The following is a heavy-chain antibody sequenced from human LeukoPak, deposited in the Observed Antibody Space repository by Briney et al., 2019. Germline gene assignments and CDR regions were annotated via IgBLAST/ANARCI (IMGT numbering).Heavy chain of an antibody. J-gene: IGHJ6*03. CDR1: GGSISSYY. Sequence: PSETLSLTCTVSGGSISSYYWNWIRQPPGKGLEWIGYIYYSGSTNYNPSLKSRVTISGDTSKTQLSLKLSSVTAADTAVYYCARTLLTAAGTRLYYYMDVWGKGTTVTVSS. CDR3: ARTLLTAAGTRLYYYMDV. V-gene: IGHV4-59*01. D-gene: IGHD6-13*01. CDR2: IYYSGST.